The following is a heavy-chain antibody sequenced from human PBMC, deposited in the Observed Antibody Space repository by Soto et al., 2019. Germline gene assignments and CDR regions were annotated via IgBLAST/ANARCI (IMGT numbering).Heavy chain of an antibody. J-gene: IGHJ4*02. CDR1: CGSFSGYY. CDR2: INHSGST. V-gene: IGHV4-34*01. Sequence: SDTLSLTCAVYCGSFSGYYCIWILPPPLKGLEWIGEINHSGSTNYNPSLKSRVTISVDTSKNQFSLKLSSVTAADTAVYYCARTYYDILTGYYALDYWGQGTLVTVSS. D-gene: IGHD3-9*01. CDR3: ARTYYDILTGYYALDY.